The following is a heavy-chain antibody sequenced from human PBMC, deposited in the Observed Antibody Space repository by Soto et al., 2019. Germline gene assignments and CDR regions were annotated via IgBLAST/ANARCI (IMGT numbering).Heavy chain of an antibody. Sequence: ASVKRSCTASGYTFTVYYMHWVRQAPGQGLEWMGWINPNSGGTNYAQKFQGWVTMTRDTSISTAYMELSSLRSEDTAIYYCARAPRGGVIIVIPWAQIDDWGQGTMV. CDR2: INPNSGGT. CDR1: GYTFTVYY. V-gene: IGHV1-2*04. J-gene: IGHJ4*02. D-gene: IGHD3-10*01. CDR3: ARAPRGGVIIVIPWAQIDD.